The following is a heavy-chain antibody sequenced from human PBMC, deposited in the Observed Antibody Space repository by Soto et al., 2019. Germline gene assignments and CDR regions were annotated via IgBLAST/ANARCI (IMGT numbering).Heavy chain of an antibody. CDR1: GGTFSSYA. D-gene: IGHD2-15*01. Sequence: SVKVSCKASGGTFSSYAISWVRQAPGQGLEWMGGIIPIFGTANYAQKFQGRVTITADESTSTAYMELSSLRSEDTAVYYCARVPRGYCSGGSCYSSFDYWGQGTLVTVSS. V-gene: IGHV1-69*13. CDR2: IIPIFGTA. J-gene: IGHJ4*02. CDR3: ARVPRGYCSGGSCYSSFDY.